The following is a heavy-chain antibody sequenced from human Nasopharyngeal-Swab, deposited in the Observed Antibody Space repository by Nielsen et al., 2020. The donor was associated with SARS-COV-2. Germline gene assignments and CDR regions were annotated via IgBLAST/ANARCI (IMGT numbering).Heavy chain of an antibody. J-gene: IGHJ6*02. CDR2: ISYDGSNK. CDR3: ARDPRGLWDSYGMDV. Sequence: GRQAPGKGQEWVAVISYDGSNKYYADSVKGRFTISRDNSKNTLYLQMNSLRAEDTAVYYCARDPRGLWDSYGMDVWGRGTTVTVSS. V-gene: IGHV3-30*04. D-gene: IGHD1-26*01.